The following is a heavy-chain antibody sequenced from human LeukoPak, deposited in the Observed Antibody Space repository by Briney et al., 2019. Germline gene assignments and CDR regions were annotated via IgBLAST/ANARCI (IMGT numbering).Heavy chain of an antibody. CDR1: GGSISNNYW. CDR3: ARKTYYDILIGY. D-gene: IGHD3-9*01. V-gene: IGHV4-4*02. CDR2: IYHSGST. Sequence: SGTLSLTCAVSGGSISNNYWWSWVRQPPGKGLEWIGEIYHSGSTNYNPPLKSRVIISIDKSKNQFSLKLSSVTAADTAVYYCARKTYYDILIGYWGQGTLVTVSS. J-gene: IGHJ4*02.